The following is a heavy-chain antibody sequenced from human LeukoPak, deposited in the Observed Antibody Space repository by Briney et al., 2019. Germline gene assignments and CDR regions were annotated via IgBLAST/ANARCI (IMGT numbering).Heavy chain of an antibody. V-gene: IGHV3-21*01. D-gene: IGHD2-15*01. CDR1: GFTFSSYS. CDR3: ASDCSGGSCGLFDY. J-gene: IGHJ4*02. Sequence: PGGSLRLSCAASGFTFSSYSMNWVRQAPGKGLEWVSSISSSSSYIYYADSVKGRFTISRDNAKNSLYLQMNSLRAEDMAVFYCASDCSGGSCGLFDYWGQGTLVNVSS. CDR2: ISSSSSYI.